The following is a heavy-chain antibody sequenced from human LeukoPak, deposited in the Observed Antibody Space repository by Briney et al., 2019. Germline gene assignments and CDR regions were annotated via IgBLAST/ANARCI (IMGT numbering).Heavy chain of an antibody. J-gene: IGHJ1*01. CDR1: GGSISSSSYY. D-gene: IGHD3-3*01. CDR2: INHSGST. Sequence: SETLSLTCTVSGGSISSSSYYWGWIRQPPGKGLEWIGEINHSGSTNYNPSLKSRVTISVDTSKNQFSLKLSSVTAADTAVYCCARVGFWSGYYYYGPAEYFQHWGQGTLVTVSS. V-gene: IGHV4-39*07. CDR3: ARVGFWSGYYYYGPAEYFQH.